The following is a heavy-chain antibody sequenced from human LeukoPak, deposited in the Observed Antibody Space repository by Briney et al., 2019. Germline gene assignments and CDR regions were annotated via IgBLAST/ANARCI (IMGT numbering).Heavy chain of an antibody. CDR2: IIPIFGTA. V-gene: IGHV1-69*05. Sequence: SVKVSCKASGGTFSSYAISWVRQAPGQGLEWMGGIIPIFGTANYAQKFQGRVTITTDESTSTAYMELSSLRSEDTAVYYCAREDVEMATINYWGQGTLVAVSS. CDR1: GGTFSSYA. CDR3: AREDVEMATINY. J-gene: IGHJ4*02. D-gene: IGHD5-24*01.